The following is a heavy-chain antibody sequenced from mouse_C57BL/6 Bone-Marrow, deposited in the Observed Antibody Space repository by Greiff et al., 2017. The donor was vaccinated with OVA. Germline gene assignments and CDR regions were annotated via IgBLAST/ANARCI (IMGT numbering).Heavy chain of an antibody. J-gene: IGHJ3*01. V-gene: IGHV10-1*01. Sequence: GGGLVQPKGSLKLSCAASGFSFNTYAMNWVRQAPGKGLEWVARIRSKSNNYATYYADSVKDRFTISRDDSESMLYLQMNNLKTEDTAMYYCVRHHYDYEETWFAYWGQGTLVTVSA. CDR2: IRSKSNNYAT. CDR3: VRHHYDYEETWFAY. D-gene: IGHD2-4*01. CDR1: GFSFNTYA.